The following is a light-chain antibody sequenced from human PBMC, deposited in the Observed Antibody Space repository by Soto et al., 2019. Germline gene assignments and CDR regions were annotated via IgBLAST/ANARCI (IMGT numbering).Light chain of an antibody. Sequence: QSALTQPASVSGSPGQSIAISCTGSSSDVGIYNYVSWYQQHPGKVPKLIIYEVSNRPSGVSNRFSGSKSGNTASLTISGLQAEDEADYYCSSYKTRSTRVFGTGTKVTVL. CDR3: SSYKTRSTRV. CDR2: EVS. V-gene: IGLV2-14*01. J-gene: IGLJ1*01. CDR1: SSDVGIYNY.